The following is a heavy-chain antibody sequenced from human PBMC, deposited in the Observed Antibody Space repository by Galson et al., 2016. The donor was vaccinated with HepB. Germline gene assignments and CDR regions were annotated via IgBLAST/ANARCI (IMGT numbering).Heavy chain of an antibody. Sequence: SETLSLTCAVSGGSISSYNWWSWVRQPPGKGLEWIGEIYHSGRNKYNPSLKSRVTISVDKSKNQFSLTLSSVTAADTAVYYCARGEYTFDHWGQGTLVTVSS. V-gene: IGHV4-4*02. CDR1: GGSISSYNW. CDR2: IYHSGRN. CDR3: ARGEYTFDH. J-gene: IGHJ4*02. D-gene: IGHD2/OR15-2a*01.